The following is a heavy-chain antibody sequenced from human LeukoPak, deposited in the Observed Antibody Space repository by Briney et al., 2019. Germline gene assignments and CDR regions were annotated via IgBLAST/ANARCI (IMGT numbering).Heavy chain of an antibody. CDR1: GFTFSSYA. J-gene: IGHJ4*02. CDR2: ISGSGGST. Sequence: GGSLRLSCAASGFTFSSYAMSWVRQAPGKGLEWVSAISGSGGSTYYADSVKGRFTISRDNSKNTLYLQMNSLRAEDTAVYYCAKDDEYDIMTGGNFDDCGQGTLVTVSS. V-gene: IGHV3-23*01. D-gene: IGHD3-9*01. CDR3: AKDDEYDIMTGGNFDD.